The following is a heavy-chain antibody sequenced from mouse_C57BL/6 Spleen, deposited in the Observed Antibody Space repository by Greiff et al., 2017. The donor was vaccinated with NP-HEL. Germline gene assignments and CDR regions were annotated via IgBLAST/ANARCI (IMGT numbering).Heavy chain of an antibody. Sequence: QVQLQQPGAELVRPGSSVKLSCKASGYTFTSYWTHWVKQRPIQGLEWIGNIDPSDSETHYNQKFKDKATLTVDKSSSTAYMQLSSLTSEDSAVYYCASNYGSSTRGYFDVWGTGTTVTVSS. J-gene: IGHJ1*03. CDR3: ASNYGSSTRGYFDV. V-gene: IGHV1-52*01. CDR2: IDPSDSET. D-gene: IGHD1-1*01. CDR1: GYTFTSYW.